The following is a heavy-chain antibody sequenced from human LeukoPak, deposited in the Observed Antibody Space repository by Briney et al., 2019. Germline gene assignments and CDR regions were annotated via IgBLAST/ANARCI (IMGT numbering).Heavy chain of an antibody. CDR1: GFTFSSYG. CDR2: ISRSGEST. Sequence: GGTLRLSCAASGFTFSSYGMSWVRQAPGKGLEWVSSISRSGESTFYADSVRGRFTISRDNSKNTVSLQMESLRAEDTALYYCAKDYAVGSIDYWGQGTLVTVSS. V-gene: IGHV3-23*01. D-gene: IGHD3-16*01. J-gene: IGHJ4*02. CDR3: AKDYAVGSIDY.